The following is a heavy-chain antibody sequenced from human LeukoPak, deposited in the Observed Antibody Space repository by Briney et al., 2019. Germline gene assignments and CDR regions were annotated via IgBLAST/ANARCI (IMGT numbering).Heavy chain of an antibody. J-gene: IGHJ4*02. CDR3: AKAMMIVVATLPDY. V-gene: IGHV3-23*01. D-gene: IGHD3-22*01. Sequence: GGSLRLSCAASGFTFSSYAMSWVRQAPGKGLEWVSAISGSGGSTYYADSVKGRFTISRDNSKNTLYLQTNSLRAEDTAVYYCAKAMMIVVATLPDYWGQGTLVTVSS. CDR2: ISGSGGST. CDR1: GFTFSSYA.